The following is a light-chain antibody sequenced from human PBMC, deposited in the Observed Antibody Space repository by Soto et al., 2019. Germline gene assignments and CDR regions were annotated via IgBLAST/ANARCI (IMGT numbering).Light chain of an antibody. J-gene: IGLJ1*01. CDR1: SSDVGGYNY. V-gene: IGLV2-14*01. CDR3: SSFTSSTTYV. CDR2: DVS. Sequence: ALTQPASVSGSPGQSITISCTGTSSDVGGYNYVSWYQQHPGKAPKLMIYDVSNRPSGVSNRFSGSKSGNTASLTISGLQTEDEADYYCSSFTSSTTYVFGTGTKLTVL.